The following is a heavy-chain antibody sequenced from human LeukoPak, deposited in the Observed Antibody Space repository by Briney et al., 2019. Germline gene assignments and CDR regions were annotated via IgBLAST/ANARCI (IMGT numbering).Heavy chain of an antibody. D-gene: IGHD6-19*01. Sequence: PGGSLRLSCAASGFTFSSYGMHWVRQAPGKGLEWVAVISYDGSNKYYADSVKGRFTTSRDNSKNTLYLQMNSLRAEDTAVYYCASTNYPIAVAGPSFDYWGQGTLVTVSS. CDR2: ISYDGSNK. CDR3: ASTNYPIAVAGPSFDY. CDR1: GFTFSSYG. V-gene: IGHV3-30*03. J-gene: IGHJ4*02.